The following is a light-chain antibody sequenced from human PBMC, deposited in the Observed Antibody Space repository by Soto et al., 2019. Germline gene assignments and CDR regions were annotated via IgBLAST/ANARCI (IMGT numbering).Light chain of an antibody. J-gene: IGLJ1*01. V-gene: IGLV1-40*01. Sequence: QSVLTQPPAVSGAPGQRVTISCTGSSSNIGAGYDVHWYQQLPGTAPKLPIYGNSNRPSGVPDRFSGSKSGTSASLAITGLQAEDEADFYCQSHDSSMSAYVFGTGTKVTV. CDR3: QSHDSSMSAYV. CDR1: SSNIGAGYD. CDR2: GNS.